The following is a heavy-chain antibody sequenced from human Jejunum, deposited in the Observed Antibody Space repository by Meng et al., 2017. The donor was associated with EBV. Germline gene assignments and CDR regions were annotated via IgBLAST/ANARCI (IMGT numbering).Heavy chain of an antibody. J-gene: IGHJ4*01. Sequence: QVQLVQSGVKVKKPGASVKVSCKTSGYTFTRYGISWVRQAPGHGPEWMGWITVYNGNTNYAPRLQGRVTMTTDLSTSTAYMELRSLRSDDTAVYYCARDSGGYNANDKVSDYWGQGTLVTGSS. V-gene: IGHV1-18*01. CDR2: ITVYNGNT. CDR1: GYTFTRYG. D-gene: IGHD5-12*01. CDR3: ARDSGGYNANDKVSDY.